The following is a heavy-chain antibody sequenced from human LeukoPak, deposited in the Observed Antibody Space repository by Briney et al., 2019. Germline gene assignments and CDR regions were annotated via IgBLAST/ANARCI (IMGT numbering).Heavy chain of an antibody. D-gene: IGHD1-20*01. J-gene: IGHJ4*02. CDR1: GFIFSSYA. Sequence: GGSLRLSCAASGFIFSSYAMSWVRQAPGKGLEWVLGISGSGGSTYYADSVKGRFTISRDNSKNTLYLQMDSLRAEDTAVYYCAKDRITGAPYYFDYWGQGTLVTVSS. V-gene: IGHV3-23*01. CDR3: AKDRITGAPYYFDY. CDR2: ISGSGGST.